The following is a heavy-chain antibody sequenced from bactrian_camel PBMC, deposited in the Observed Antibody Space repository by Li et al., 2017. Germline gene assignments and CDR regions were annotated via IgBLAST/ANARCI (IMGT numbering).Heavy chain of an antibody. D-gene: IGHD3*01. V-gene: IGHV3S40*01. J-gene: IGHJ4*01. CDR2: IGSGYRST. Sequence: VQLVESGGGSVQAGGSLRLSCAGSGYIYNNYCMGWFRQAPGKGLEWVSTIGSGYRSTYYDEGVKGRFTISRDNAKNTVYLQMNSLKPEDTAIYYCATGRRVSFTLGSYGYDYWGQGTQVTVS. CDR3: ATGRRVSFTLGSYGYDY. CDR1: GYIYNNYC.